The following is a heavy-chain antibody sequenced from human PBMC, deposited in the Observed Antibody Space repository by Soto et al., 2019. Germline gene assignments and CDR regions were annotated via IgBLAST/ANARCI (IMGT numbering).Heavy chain of an antibody. CDR1: GGPFSGYY. CDR3: ARGRVVLMVYAYYYYYGMDV. CDR2: INHSGST. J-gene: IGHJ6*02. Sequence: TSETLSLTCAVYGGPFSGYYWSWIRQPPGKGLEWIGEINHSGSTNYNPSLKSRVTISVDTSKNQFSLKLSSVTAADTAVYYCARGRVVLMVYAYYYYYGMDVWGQGTTVTVSS. D-gene: IGHD2-8*01. V-gene: IGHV4-34*01.